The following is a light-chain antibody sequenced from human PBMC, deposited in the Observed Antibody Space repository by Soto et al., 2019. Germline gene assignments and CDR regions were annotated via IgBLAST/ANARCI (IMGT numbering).Light chain of an antibody. V-gene: IGKV3-20*01. CDR2: GAS. CDR1: QSISSY. J-gene: IGKJ1*01. Sequence: EIVLTQSPGTLSLSPGERATLSCRASQSISSYLACYQQQPGQAPRLLIYGASSRATGIPDRFSGSGSGTDFTLTISRLEPEDFAVYYCQQYGSSPPTFGQGTKVDIK. CDR3: QQYGSSPPT.